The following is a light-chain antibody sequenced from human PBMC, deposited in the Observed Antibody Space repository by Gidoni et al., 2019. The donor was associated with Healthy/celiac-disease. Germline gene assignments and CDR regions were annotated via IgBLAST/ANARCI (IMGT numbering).Light chain of an antibody. CDR3: QQYNNWPPLT. Sequence: EIVMTQSTATLSVSPGERATLSCRASQSVSSNLAWYQQKPGQAPRLLIYGASTRATGLPARFSGSGSGTEFTLTISSLQSEDFAVYYCQQYNNWPPLTFGGGTKVEIK. J-gene: IGKJ4*01. CDR1: QSVSSN. V-gene: IGKV3D-15*01. CDR2: GAS.